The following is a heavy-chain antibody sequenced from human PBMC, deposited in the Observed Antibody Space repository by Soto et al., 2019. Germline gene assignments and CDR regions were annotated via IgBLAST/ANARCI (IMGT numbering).Heavy chain of an antibody. Sequence: LRLSCAASGFTFSSYSMNWVRQAPGKGLEWLSYISSSSNTIFYADSVKGRFTISRDSANSSLYLQLNSLRDDDTAVYFCARGLGWRRGPFDFWGQGTPVTVSS. V-gene: IGHV3-48*02. CDR3: ARGLGWRRGPFDF. CDR1: GFTFSSYS. D-gene: IGHD2-21*01. CDR2: ISSSSNTI. J-gene: IGHJ4*02.